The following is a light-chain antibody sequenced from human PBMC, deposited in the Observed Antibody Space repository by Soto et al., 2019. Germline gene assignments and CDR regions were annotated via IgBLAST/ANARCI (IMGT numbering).Light chain of an antibody. CDR2: DAS. CDR3: QQSSNWPRT. Sequence: IGLTQSPATLSLSPGERATLSCRASQSVSSYLAWYQTKPGQAPRLLIYDASNRATGIPARFSGSGYGTDFTLTISSLEPEDFAVYYCQQSSNWPRTFGQGTKVEIK. CDR1: QSVSSY. V-gene: IGKV3-11*01. J-gene: IGKJ1*01.